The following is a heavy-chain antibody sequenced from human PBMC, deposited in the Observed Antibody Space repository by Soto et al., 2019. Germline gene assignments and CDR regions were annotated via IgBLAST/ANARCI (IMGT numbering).Heavy chain of an antibody. J-gene: IGHJ4*02. CDR2: INPANGDT. D-gene: IGHD3-10*01. Sequence: ASVKVSCKSSGYTFTTYPIHWVRQAPGQSLEWMGWINPANGDTGYSQNFQGRVTITRDTSARTAYMELSSLRSEDTAVYYCARKDYYGSGIYYFDYWGQGTLVTVSS. V-gene: IGHV1-3*01. CDR1: GYTFTTYP. CDR3: ARKDYYGSGIYYFDY.